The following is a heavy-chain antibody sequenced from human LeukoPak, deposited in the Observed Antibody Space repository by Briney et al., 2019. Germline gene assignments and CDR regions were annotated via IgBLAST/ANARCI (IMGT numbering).Heavy chain of an antibody. CDR3: ARDWAGTCWFDP. Sequence: KTGGSLRLSCAASGFTFSSYSMNWVRQAPGKGLEWVSSISSSSSYIYYADSLKGRFTIPRDNAKNSLYLQMNSLRAEDTAVYYCARDWAGTCWFDPWGQGTLVTVSS. J-gene: IGHJ5*02. CDR1: GFTFSSYS. V-gene: IGHV3-21*01. D-gene: IGHD6-19*01. CDR2: ISSSSSYI.